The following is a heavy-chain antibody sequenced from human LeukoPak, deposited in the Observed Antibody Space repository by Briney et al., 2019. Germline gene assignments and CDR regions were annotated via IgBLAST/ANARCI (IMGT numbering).Heavy chain of an antibody. D-gene: IGHD6-13*01. Sequence: SETLSLTCAVSGYSISSGYYWGGIRQPPVKGLEWIGSIYHSGNTYYNPSLKSRVTISVDTSKNQFSLKLSSVTAADTVVYYCARQSTSSWYDYWGQGTLVTVSS. CDR2: IYHSGNT. CDR3: ARQSTSSWYDY. J-gene: IGHJ4*02. CDR1: GYSISSGYY. V-gene: IGHV4-38-2*01.